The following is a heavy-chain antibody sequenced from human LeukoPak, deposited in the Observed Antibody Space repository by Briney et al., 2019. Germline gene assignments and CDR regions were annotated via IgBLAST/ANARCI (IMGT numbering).Heavy chain of an antibody. D-gene: IGHD3-10*01. V-gene: IGHV3-7*03. CDR1: GFTFSSYS. Sequence: GGSLRLSCAASGFTFSSYSMNWVRQAPGKGLDWVANIKQDGSEKNYVDSVKGRFTISRDNAKNSLYLQMNSLRAEDTAVYYCARGGLWFGDNVFDIWGRGTMVTVSS. J-gene: IGHJ3*02. CDR3: ARGGLWFGDNVFDI. CDR2: IKQDGSEK.